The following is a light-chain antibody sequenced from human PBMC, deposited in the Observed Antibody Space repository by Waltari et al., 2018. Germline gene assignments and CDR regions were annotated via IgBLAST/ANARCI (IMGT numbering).Light chain of an antibody. Sequence: DIQMTQSPSSLSASVGDRVTLTCRASQDISNFLAWFQQKPGEAPKSLIYSVSTLQSGVPSKFSGSGSGTDFTLTISSLQPEDFATYYCQQYNSYPITFGQGTRLEIK. CDR2: SVS. J-gene: IGKJ5*01. CDR3: QQYNSYPIT. V-gene: IGKV1-16*02. CDR1: QDISNF.